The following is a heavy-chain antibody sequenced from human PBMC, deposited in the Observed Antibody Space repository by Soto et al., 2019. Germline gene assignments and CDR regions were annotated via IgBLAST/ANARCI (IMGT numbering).Heavy chain of an antibody. CDR2: ISYDGSNK. D-gene: IGHD5-18*01. CDR1: GFTFSSYG. Sequence: QVQLVESGGGVVQPGRSLRLSCAASGFTFSSYGMHWVRQAPGKGLEWVAVISYDGSNKYYADSVKGRFTISRDNSKNTLYLQMNSLRAEDTAVYYCAKDLTIQLCSYYYGMDVWGQGTTVTVSS. CDR3: AKDLTIQLCSYYYGMDV. J-gene: IGHJ6*02. V-gene: IGHV3-30*18.